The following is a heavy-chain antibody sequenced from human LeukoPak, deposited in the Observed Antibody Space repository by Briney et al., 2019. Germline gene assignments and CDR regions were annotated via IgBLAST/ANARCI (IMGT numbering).Heavy chain of an antibody. V-gene: IGHV1-2*02. CDR1: GHTFTGCY. CDR3: ARERSIPMVRGHSIDAFDI. D-gene: IGHD3-10*01. CDR2: INPDSGGT. J-gene: IGHJ3*02. Sequence: GASVKVSGMNSGHTFTGCYMHWVRQAPGQGLEWMGWINPDSGGTNYAQRFQGRVTMTRDTSISTAYMELSRVTSDDTAVYYCARERSIPMVRGHSIDAFDIWGQGTMVTVS.